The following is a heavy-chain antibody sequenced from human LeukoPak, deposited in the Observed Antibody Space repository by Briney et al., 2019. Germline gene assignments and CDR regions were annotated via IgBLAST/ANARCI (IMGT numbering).Heavy chain of an antibody. D-gene: IGHD3-10*01. Sequence: SETLSLTCTVSGGSISSSSYYWGWIRQPPGKGLEWIGSIYYSGSTYYNPSLKSRVTISVDTSKNQFSLKLSSVTAAGTAVYYCARDRGGPSWFDPWGQGTLVTVSS. CDR2: IYYSGST. CDR1: GGSISSSSYY. CDR3: ARDRGGPSWFDP. J-gene: IGHJ5*02. V-gene: IGHV4-39*07.